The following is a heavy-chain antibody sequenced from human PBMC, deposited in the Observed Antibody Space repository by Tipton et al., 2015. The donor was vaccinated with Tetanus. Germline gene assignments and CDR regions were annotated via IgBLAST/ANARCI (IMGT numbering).Heavy chain of an antibody. V-gene: IGHV5-51*01. D-gene: IGHD2-15*01. Sequence: QLVQSGGEVKKPGESLKISCKGSGYIFNNYRIGWVRQMPGKGLEWMGIIYPGDSDTRYSPSFQGQVTISVDKSISTAYLQWSGLKASDTSMFYCARAHCSDGVCNFDYWGQGALVTVAS. CDR1: GYIFNNYR. J-gene: IGHJ4*02. CDR3: ARAHCSDGVCNFDY. CDR2: IYPGDSDT.